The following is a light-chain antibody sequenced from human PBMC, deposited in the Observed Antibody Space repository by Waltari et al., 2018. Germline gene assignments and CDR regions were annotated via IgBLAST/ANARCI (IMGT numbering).Light chain of an antibody. CDR3: MQATHLPFT. J-gene: IGKJ4*01. CDR1: SRLHNGGSSY. CDR2: EAS. V-gene: IGKV2-29*02. Sequence: SRLHNGGSSYVNWYQHKPGHSPQLLIYEASTRFSGVPDRFSGGGSGTDFTLNISRVEAEDVGVYYCMQATHLPFTFGGGTKVEIK.